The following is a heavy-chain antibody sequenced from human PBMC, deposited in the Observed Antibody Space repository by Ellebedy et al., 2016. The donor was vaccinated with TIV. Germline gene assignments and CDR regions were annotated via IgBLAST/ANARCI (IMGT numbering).Heavy chain of an antibody. D-gene: IGHD4/OR15-4a*01. CDR2: ISNSGGPI. CDR3: AYGAGTYFG. J-gene: IGHJ4*02. V-gene: IGHV3-48*03. CDR1: GFTFSDYG. Sequence: GGSLRLSCATSGFTFSDYGMNWVRQAPGKGLEWISYISNSGGPIYYADSAKGRFTISRDNAKKSLYLQINSLRAEDTAVYYCAYGAGTYFGWGQGTLVTVSS.